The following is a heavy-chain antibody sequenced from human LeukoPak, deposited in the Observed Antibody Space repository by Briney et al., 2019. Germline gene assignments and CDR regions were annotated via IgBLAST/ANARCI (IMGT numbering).Heavy chain of an antibody. J-gene: IGHJ4*02. V-gene: IGHV3-7*03. CDR1: GFTFSSYW. D-gene: IGHD2-15*01. Sequence: PGGSLRLSCAASGFTFSSYWMNWARQAPGKGLEWVASINHNGNVNYYVDSVKGRFTISRDNAKNSLYLQMSNLRAEDTAVYYCAGNIVVVVAAPRYWGQGTLVTVSS. CDR3: AGNIVVVVAAPRY. CDR2: INHNGNVN.